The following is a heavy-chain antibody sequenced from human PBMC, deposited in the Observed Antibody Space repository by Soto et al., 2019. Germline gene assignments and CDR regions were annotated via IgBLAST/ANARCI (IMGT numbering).Heavy chain of an antibody. CDR2: IKSKTDGGTT. CDR3: STDIGIYGLDV. J-gene: IGHJ6*02. CDR1: GLSFTNAL. D-gene: IGHD3-10*01. Sequence: GGGPRPSRSGPGLSFTNALIALGRQGPGKGLEWVGRIKSKTDGGTTDYAAPVKGRFTISRDDSQNTLYLQMNSLKTEDTALYYCSTDIGIYGLDVWGQGTMVTVSS. V-gene: IGHV3-15*01.